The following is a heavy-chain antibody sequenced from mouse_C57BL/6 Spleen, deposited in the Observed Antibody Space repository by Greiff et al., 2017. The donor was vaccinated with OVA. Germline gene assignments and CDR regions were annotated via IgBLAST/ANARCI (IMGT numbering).Heavy chain of an antibody. D-gene: IGHD2-1*01. CDR2: IYPGSGNT. CDR3: ARGIYYGTYYFDG. Sequence: VQLLESGPELVKPGASVKISCKASGYSFTSYYIHWVKQRPGQGLEWIGWIYPGSGNTKYNEKFKGKATLTADTSSSTAYMQLSSLTSEDSAVYYCARGIYYGTYYFDGWGQGTTLTVSS. V-gene: IGHV1-66*01. J-gene: IGHJ2*01. CDR1: GYSFTSYY.